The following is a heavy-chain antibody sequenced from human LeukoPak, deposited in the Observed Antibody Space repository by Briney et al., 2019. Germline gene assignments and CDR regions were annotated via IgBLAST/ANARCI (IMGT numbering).Heavy chain of an antibody. J-gene: IGHJ4*02. Sequence: SETLSLTCTVSGGSISSYYWSWIRQPAGKGLEWIGHIYTSGSTNYNPSLKSRVTISIDTSKNQFSLKLRSVTAADTAVYYCATQLDYYDSSGYYYHYFDYWGQGTLVTVSS. D-gene: IGHD3-22*01. CDR1: GGSISSYY. CDR2: IYTSGST. V-gene: IGHV4-4*07. CDR3: ATQLDYYDSSGYYYHYFDY.